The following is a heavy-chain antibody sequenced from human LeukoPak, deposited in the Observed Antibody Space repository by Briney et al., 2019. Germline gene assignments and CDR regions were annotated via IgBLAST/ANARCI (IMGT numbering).Heavy chain of an antibody. V-gene: IGHV3-49*03. D-gene: IGHD3-10*01. CDR3: TRDSITMVRGVIISWFDP. Sequence: GGSLRLSCTASGFTFGDYAMSWFRQAPGKGLEWVGFIRSKAYGGTTEYAASVKGRFTISRDDSKSTAYLQMNSLKTEDTAVYYCTRDSITMVRGVIISWFDPWGQGTLVTVSS. J-gene: IGHJ5*02. CDR2: IRSKAYGGTT. CDR1: GFTFGDYA.